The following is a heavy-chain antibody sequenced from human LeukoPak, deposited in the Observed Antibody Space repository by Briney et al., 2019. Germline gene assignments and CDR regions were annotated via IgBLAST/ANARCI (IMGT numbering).Heavy chain of an antibody. CDR3: ARGRSSSWFVY. V-gene: IGHV1-69*04. D-gene: IGHD6-13*01. CDR1: GGTFSSYA. Sequence: AASVKVSCKASGGTFSSYAISWVRQAPGQGLEWMGRIIPILGIANYAQKFQGRVTITADKSTSPAYMELSSLRSEDTAVYYCARGRSSSWFVYWGQGTLVTVSS. J-gene: IGHJ4*02. CDR2: IIPILGIA.